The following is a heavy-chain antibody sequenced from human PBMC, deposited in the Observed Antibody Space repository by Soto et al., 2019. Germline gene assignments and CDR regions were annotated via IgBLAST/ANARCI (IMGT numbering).Heavy chain of an antibody. CDR3: TREPPRDDILTGYDY. V-gene: IGHV3-49*04. D-gene: IGHD3-9*01. J-gene: IGHJ4*02. CDR1: GFTFGDYA. CDR2: IRSKAYGGTT. Sequence: GGSLRLSCTASGFTFGDYAMSWVRQAPGKGLEWVGFIRSKAYGGTTEYAASVKGRFTISRDDSKSIAYLQMNSLKTEDTAVYYCTREPPRDDILTGYDYWGQGTLVTVSS.